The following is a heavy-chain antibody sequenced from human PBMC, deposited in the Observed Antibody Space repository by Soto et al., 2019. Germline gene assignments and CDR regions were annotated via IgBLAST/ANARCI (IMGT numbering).Heavy chain of an antibody. V-gene: IGHV4-30-2*01. CDR1: GGSVSSGTYS. D-gene: IGHD2-15*01. Sequence: SETLSLTCAVSGGSVSSGTYSWNWIRQPPGKGLEWIGYIYHSGSFYYNPSLKSRVTISVDRSKSQFSLNLNSVTAADTAVYYCARASGYCSGGTCFPFDYWGRGTLVTVSS. CDR3: ARASGYCSGGTCFPFDY. CDR2: IYHSGSF. J-gene: IGHJ4*02.